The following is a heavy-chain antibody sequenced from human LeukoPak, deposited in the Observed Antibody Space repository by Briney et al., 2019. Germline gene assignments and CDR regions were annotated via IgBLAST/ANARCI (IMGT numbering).Heavy chain of an antibody. CDR1: GYTFTSYY. D-gene: IGHD1-14*01. Sequence: ASVKVSCKASGYTFTSYYIHWVRQAPGQGLEWMGIISPSGGSTTYAQKFQGRVTMARDTATGTVDMELSSLRSEDTAVYYCARAPPGLGFDYWGQGTLVTISS. V-gene: IGHV1-46*01. J-gene: IGHJ4*02. CDR3: ARAPPGLGFDY. CDR2: ISPSGGST.